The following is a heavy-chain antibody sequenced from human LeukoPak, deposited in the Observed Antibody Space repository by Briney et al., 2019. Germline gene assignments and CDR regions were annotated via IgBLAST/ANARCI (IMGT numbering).Heavy chain of an antibody. Sequence: ASVKVSCKTSWDDFTRYDITWVRLAPGQGVEWMGWITTYNGSPKYAQKFAGRVTMTRDTSTTTGYMELKSLTYDDTAVYFCARRGAMGDAFDLWGQGTLVTVSS. CDR1: WDDFTRYD. CDR3: ARRGAMGDAFDL. CDR2: ITTYNGSP. J-gene: IGHJ3*01. V-gene: IGHV1-18*01. D-gene: IGHD3-10*01.